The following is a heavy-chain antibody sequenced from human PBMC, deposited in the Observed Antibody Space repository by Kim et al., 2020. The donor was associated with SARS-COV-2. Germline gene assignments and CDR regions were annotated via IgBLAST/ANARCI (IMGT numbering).Heavy chain of an antibody. V-gene: IGHV1-69*13. CDR1: GGTFSSYA. Sequence: SVKVSCKASGGTFSSYAISWVRQAPGQGLEWMGGIIPIFGTANYAQKFQGRVTITADESTSTAYMELSSLRSEDTAVYYCASSSRAIVKFYDSSGERYGMDVWGQGTTVTVSS. CDR3: ASSSRAIVKFYDSSGERYGMDV. D-gene: IGHD3-22*01. CDR2: IIPIFGTA. J-gene: IGHJ6*02.